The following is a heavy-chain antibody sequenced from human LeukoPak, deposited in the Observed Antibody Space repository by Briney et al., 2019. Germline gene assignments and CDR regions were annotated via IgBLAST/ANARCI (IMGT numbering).Heavy chain of an antibody. J-gene: IGHJ4*02. CDR1: GFTFSDYY. Sequence: GGSLRLSCVASGFTFSDYYMSWIRQAPGKGLEWVAVISYDGSNKYYADSVKGRFTISRDNSKNTLYLQMNSLRAEDTAVYYCARVGTSGYLYYFDYWGQGTLVTVSS. D-gene: IGHD3-22*01. CDR3: ARVGTSGYLYYFDY. CDR2: ISYDGSNK. V-gene: IGHV3-30-3*01.